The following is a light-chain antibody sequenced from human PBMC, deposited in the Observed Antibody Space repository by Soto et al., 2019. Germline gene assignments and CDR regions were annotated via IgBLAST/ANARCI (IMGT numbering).Light chain of an antibody. Sequence: DIQMSQSPSTLSASIGDRVTITCRASESIRTWLAWYQHKPGKAPKFLIYKTSSLESGVPSRFSGSGSGTEFTLTISSLQPDDFATYYCQEYNSYSPWTFGQGTKVDIK. CDR2: KTS. V-gene: IGKV1-5*03. CDR1: ESIRTW. CDR3: QEYNSYSPWT. J-gene: IGKJ1*01.